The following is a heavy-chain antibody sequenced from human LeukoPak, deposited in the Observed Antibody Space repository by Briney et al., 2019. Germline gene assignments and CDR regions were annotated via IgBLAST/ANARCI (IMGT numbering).Heavy chain of an antibody. D-gene: IGHD3-16*01. CDR1: GFTFSSYY. CDR3: ARAAGYYDYVWGSYSDNWFDP. CDR2: IKQDGSEK. V-gene: IGHV3-7*01. J-gene: IGHJ5*02. Sequence: GGSLRLSCAASGFTFSSYYMSWVRQAPRKGLEWVANIKQDGSEKYYVDSIKGRFTISRDNAKKSLYLQMNSLRAEDTAVYYCARAAGYYDYVWGSYSDNWFDPWGQGALVTVSS.